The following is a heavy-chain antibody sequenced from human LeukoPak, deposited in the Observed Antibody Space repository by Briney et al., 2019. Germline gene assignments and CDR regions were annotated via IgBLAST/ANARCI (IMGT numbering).Heavy chain of an antibody. J-gene: IGHJ3*02. CDR1: GFTFSDYY. CDR3: ARAWSRVDPFDM. D-gene: IGHD2-8*02. CDR2: ISSSGSTI. V-gene: IGHV3-11*04. Sequence: GGSLRLSCAASGFTFSDYYMSWIRQAPGKGLEWVSYISSSGSTIYYADSVKGRFTISRDNANNSLYLEMNSLRAEDTAVFYCARAWSRVDPFDMWGQGTMVTVSS.